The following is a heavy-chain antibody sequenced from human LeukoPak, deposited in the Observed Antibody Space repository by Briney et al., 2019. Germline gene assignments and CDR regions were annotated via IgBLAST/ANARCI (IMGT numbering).Heavy chain of an antibody. J-gene: IGHJ6*02. Sequence: GGSLRLSCAASGFTFSSYAMHWVRQAPGKGLEWVAVISYDGSNKYYADSVKGRFTISRDNSKNTLYLQMNSLRAEDTAVYYCARDLGSGSYFYYYYYGMDVRGQGTTVTVSS. D-gene: IGHD3-10*01. CDR2: ISYDGSNK. CDR3: ARDLGSGSYFYYYYYGMDV. V-gene: IGHV3-30*04. CDR1: GFTFSSYA.